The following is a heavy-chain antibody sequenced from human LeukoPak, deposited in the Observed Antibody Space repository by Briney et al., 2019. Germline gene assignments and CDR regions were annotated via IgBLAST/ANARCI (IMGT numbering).Heavy chain of an antibody. CDR2: INAGNGNT. Sequence: ASVKVSCKASGHTFTSYAMHWVRQAPGQRLEWRGWINAGNGNTKYSKKFQGRVTITRDTSAITAYMELSSLRSEDTAVYDCARAFGGVPAAMPYWGQGTLVTVSS. V-gene: IGHV1-3*01. CDR3: ARAFGGVPAAMPY. J-gene: IGHJ4*02. CDR1: GHTFTSYA. D-gene: IGHD2-2*01.